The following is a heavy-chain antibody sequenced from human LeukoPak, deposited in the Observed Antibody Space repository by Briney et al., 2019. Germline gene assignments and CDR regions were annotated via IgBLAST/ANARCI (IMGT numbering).Heavy chain of an antibody. Sequence: PGRSLRLSCAASGFTFNNYAMHWVRQAPGKGLEWVAVKSYDGSNKYYADSVKGRFTISRDNSKNTLYLQMNSLRAEDTAVYYCARPGEEYCSSTSCCDFDYWGQGTLVTVSS. J-gene: IGHJ4*02. D-gene: IGHD2-2*01. CDR3: ARPGEEYCSSTSCCDFDY. CDR1: GFTFNNYA. V-gene: IGHV3-30-3*01. CDR2: KSYDGSNK.